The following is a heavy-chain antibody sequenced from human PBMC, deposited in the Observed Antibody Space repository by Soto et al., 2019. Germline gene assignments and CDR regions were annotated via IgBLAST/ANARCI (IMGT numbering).Heavy chain of an antibody. V-gene: IGHV4-39*01. J-gene: IGHJ3*02. Sequence: QLQLQESGPGLVKPSETLSLTCTVSGGSISSSSYYWGWIRQPPGKGLEWIGSIYYSGSTYYNPSLKSRVTISVDTSKNQFSLKLSSVTAADTAVYYCARQFSRPYSIVVLGAFDIWGQGTMVTVSS. CDR2: IYYSGST. D-gene: IGHD3-22*01. CDR1: GGSISSSSYY. CDR3: ARQFSRPYSIVVLGAFDI.